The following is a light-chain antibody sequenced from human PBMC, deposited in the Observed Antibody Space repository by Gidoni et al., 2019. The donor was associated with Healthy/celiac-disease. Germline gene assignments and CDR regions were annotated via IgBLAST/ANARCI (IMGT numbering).Light chain of an antibody. CDR3: QQYGSSRET. CDR1: QSVSSSY. CDR2: GAS. V-gene: IGKV3-20*01. J-gene: IGKJ1*01. Sequence: EIVLTQSPGTLSLSPGERATLSCRASQSVSSSYLAWYQQKPGQAPRLLIDGASSRATGSPDRFSGSGSGKDFTLTISRLEPEDFAVYYCQQYGSSRETFGQGTKVEIK.